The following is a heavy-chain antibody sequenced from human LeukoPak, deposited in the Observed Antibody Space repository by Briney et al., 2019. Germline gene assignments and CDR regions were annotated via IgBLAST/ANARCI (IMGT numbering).Heavy chain of an antibody. V-gene: IGHV4-61*02. D-gene: IGHD2-2*01. CDR1: GGSISSGGYY. J-gene: IGHJ4*02. CDR3: ARGNCSSTSCPIDY. CDR2: IYTSGST. Sequence: PSQTLSLTCTVSGGSISSGGYYWSWIRQPAGKGLEWIGRIYTSGSTNYNPSLKSRVTISVDTSKNQFSLKLSSVTAADTAVYYCARGNCSSTSCPIDYWGQGTLVTVSS.